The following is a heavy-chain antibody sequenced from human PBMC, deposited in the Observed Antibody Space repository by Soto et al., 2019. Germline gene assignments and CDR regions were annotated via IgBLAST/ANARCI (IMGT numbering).Heavy chain of an antibody. D-gene: IGHD1-26*01. Sequence: LRLSCAASGFTFSSYWMSWVRQAPGKGLEWVANIKQDGSEKYYVDSVKGRFTISRDDAKNSLYLQMNSLRAEDTAVYYCARTGYYDAFDIWGQGTMVTVSS. V-gene: IGHV3-7*03. CDR1: GFTFSSYW. J-gene: IGHJ3*02. CDR3: ARTGYYDAFDI. CDR2: IKQDGSEK.